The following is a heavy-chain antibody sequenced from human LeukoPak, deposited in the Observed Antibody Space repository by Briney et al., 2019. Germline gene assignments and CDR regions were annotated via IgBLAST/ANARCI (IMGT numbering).Heavy chain of an antibody. J-gene: IGHJ4*02. D-gene: IGHD4-17*01. CDR1: GFTFSSYA. V-gene: IGHV3-30-3*01. Sequence: PGRSLRLSRAASGFTFSSYAMHWVRQAPGKGLEWVAVISYDGSNKYYADSVKGRFTISRDNSKNTLYLQMNSLRAEDTAVYYCARGHDYGDFYFDYWGQGTLVTVSS. CDR2: ISYDGSNK. CDR3: ARGHDYGDFYFDY.